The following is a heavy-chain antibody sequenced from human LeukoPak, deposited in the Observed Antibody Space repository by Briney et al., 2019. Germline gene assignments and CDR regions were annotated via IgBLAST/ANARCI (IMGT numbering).Heavy chain of an antibody. D-gene: IGHD3-22*01. J-gene: IGHJ3*02. V-gene: IGHV4-59*11. CDR2: VYYSGKT. CDR3: ARLLDNDSSGDPDTFDM. Sequence: SETLSLTCTVSGGSISGHYWSWIHQPPGKGLEWIGYVYYSGKTYYSSSLRSRVTISVDTSKNHFSLKLTSVTAADTALYYCARLLDNDSSGDPDTFDMWGQGTMVTVSS. CDR1: GGSISGHY.